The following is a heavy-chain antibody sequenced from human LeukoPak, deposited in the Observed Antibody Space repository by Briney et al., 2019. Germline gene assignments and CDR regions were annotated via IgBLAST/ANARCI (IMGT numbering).Heavy chain of an antibody. V-gene: IGHV3-23*01. Sequence: GSLRLSCAASGFSFSSYAMKRVRQAPGKGLEWVSAISGSGGSTYYADSVKGRFTISRDNSKNTLYLQMNSLRAEDTAVYGSGSYSPGFDYWGQGTLVTVSS. CDR3: GSYSPGFDY. CDR1: GFSFSSYA. J-gene: IGHJ4*02. D-gene: IGHD3-10*01. CDR2: ISGSGGST.